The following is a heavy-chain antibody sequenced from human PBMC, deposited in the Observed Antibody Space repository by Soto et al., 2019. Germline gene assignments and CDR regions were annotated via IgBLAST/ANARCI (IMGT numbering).Heavy chain of an antibody. CDR1: EFTFSSYW. J-gene: IGHJ4*02. Sequence: EVQLVESGGGLVQPGGSLRLFCAASEFTFSSYWMSWVRQAPGKGLEWVANIKPDGSDKYYVDSVKGRFTISRDNAKNSLYLQMNSLRAEDTAVYYCARDWTDSSSEHGIDYWGQGTLVTVSS. CDR3: ARDWTDSSSEHGIDY. CDR2: IKPDGSDK. D-gene: IGHD6-6*01. V-gene: IGHV3-7*01.